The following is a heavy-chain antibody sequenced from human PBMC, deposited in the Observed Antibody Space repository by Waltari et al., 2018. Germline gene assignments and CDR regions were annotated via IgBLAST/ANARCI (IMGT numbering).Heavy chain of an antibody. CDR1: GASLDNTTHY. J-gene: IGHJ4*02. D-gene: IGHD3-3*01. CDR2: IYYTGTP. CDR3: ARHINFWSGYYFDS. V-gene: IGHV4-39*01. Sequence: QLQLQESGPQLVKPSETLSLTCTVSGASLDNTTHYWGWVRQPPGKGLEWIGSIYYTGTPYYNPSLKGRMTISADTSKTQFSLRLSSVTAADTAVYYCARHINFWSGYYFDSWGQGTLVTVSS.